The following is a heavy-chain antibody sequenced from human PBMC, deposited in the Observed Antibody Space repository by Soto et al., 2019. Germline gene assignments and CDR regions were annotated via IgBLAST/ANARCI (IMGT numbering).Heavy chain of an antibody. V-gene: IGHV3-33*01. Sequence: GGSLRLSCAASGFTFSSYDMHWVRQAPGKGLEWVAVIWYDGSNKYYADSVKGRFTISRDNSKNTLYLQMNSLRAEDTAVYYCARQWLVRNEYYFDYWGQGTLVTVSS. D-gene: IGHD6-19*01. CDR1: GFTFSSYD. CDR3: ARQWLVRNEYYFDY. J-gene: IGHJ4*02. CDR2: IWYDGSNK.